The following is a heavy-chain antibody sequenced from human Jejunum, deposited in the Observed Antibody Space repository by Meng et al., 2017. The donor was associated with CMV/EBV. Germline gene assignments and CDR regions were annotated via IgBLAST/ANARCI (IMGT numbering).Heavy chain of an antibody. Sequence: CGFGVNHPWMSWVGQAAGKGLEWGANMNVDGSKEYYTNSGKDRFTISRDNAENSLYLQMSGLKGDDTAVYYCARDGTHEYFCDYWGQGTQVTVSS. D-gene: IGHD1-26*01. CDR3: ARDGTHEYFCDY. CDR1: GFGVNHPW. V-gene: IGHV3-7*01. CDR2: MNVDGSKE. J-gene: IGHJ4*02.